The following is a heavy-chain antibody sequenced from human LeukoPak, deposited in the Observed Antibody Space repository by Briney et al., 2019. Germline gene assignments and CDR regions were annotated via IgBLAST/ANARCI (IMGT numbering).Heavy chain of an antibody. CDR2: IRSKSYGGTT. CDR3: TRSGSSGWYPGFDY. Sequence: GGSLRLSCTTSGFIFGDYAMSWVRQAPGKGLEWVGFIRSKSYGGTTEYAASVKGRFTISRDDSKTTAYLQMNSLKTEDTAVYYCTRSGSSGWYPGFDYWGQGTLVTVSS. D-gene: IGHD6-19*01. V-gene: IGHV3-49*04. CDR1: GFIFGDYA. J-gene: IGHJ4*02.